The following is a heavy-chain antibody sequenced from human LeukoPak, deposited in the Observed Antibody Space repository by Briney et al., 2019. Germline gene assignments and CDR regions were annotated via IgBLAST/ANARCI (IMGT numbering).Heavy chain of an antibody. CDR3: LRDGSGSYGYYYYYGMDL. Sequence: GGSLRLSCAASGFTFRSYWMSWVRQAPGKGLEWVANIKQDGSEKYYVDSVKGRFSISRDNARNSLYLQMNSLGAEDTAVYYCLRDGSGSYGYYYYYGMDLWGQGTTVTVSS. V-gene: IGHV3-7*01. CDR1: GFTFRSYW. D-gene: IGHD3-10*01. J-gene: IGHJ6*02. CDR2: IKQDGSEK.